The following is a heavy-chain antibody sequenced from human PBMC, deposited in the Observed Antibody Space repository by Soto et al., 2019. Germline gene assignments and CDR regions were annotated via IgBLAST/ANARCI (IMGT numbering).Heavy chain of an antibody. V-gene: IGHV3-30-3*01. CDR1: GFTFSSYA. CDR2: ISYDGSNK. Sequence: QVQLVESGGGVVQPGRSLRLSCAASGFTFSSYAMHWVRQAPGKGLAWVAVISYDGSNKYYADSVKGRFTISRDNSKNTLYLQMNSLRADDTALYYCARVTIAVAGTAGYFDLWGRGTLVTGSS. J-gene: IGHJ2*01. CDR3: ARVTIAVAGTAGYFDL. D-gene: IGHD6-19*01.